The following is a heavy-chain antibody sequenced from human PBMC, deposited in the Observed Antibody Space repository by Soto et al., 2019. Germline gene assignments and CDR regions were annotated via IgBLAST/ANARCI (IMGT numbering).Heavy chain of an antibody. V-gene: IGHV3-23*01. CDR2: ISATATHA. J-gene: IGHJ3*02. CDR3: AKGKGYDLLVAAYNRSGPFDI. D-gene: IGHD3-9*01. CDR1: GFTFSSHA. Sequence: VQLLESGGGFIQPGGSRRLSCTASGFTFSSHALSWVRQAPGKGLEWVSTISATATHAYYADSVKGRFTFSRDNSKNTVYLQMDSRRVEDTATYYCAKGKGYDLLVAAYNRSGPFDIWGHGTRVIVSP.